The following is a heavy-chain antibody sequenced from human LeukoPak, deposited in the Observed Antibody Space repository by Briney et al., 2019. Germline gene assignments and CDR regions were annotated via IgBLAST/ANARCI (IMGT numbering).Heavy chain of an antibody. Sequence: GGSLRLSCVASGFTVSSNYMSWVRQAPGKGLEWVSVIYSGGSTYYADSVKGRFTIPRDNSKNTLYLQMNSLRAEDTAVYYCASGSGSYRTPYYYMDVWGTGTTVTVCS. CDR3: ASGSGSYRTPYYYMDV. CDR2: IYSGGST. J-gene: IGHJ6*03. CDR1: GFTVSSNY. D-gene: IGHD3-10*01. V-gene: IGHV3-53*01.